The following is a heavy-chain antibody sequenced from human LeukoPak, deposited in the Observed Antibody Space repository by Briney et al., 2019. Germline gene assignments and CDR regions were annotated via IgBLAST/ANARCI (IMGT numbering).Heavy chain of an antibody. CDR3: VKEGGSPGGFDV. D-gene: IGHD2-15*01. CDR1: GFIFTNYW. J-gene: IGHJ3*01. V-gene: IGHV3-21*01. Sequence: GGSLRLSCAASGFIFTNYWMSWVRQAPGKGLEWVSSISSRSSYIFYADSLQGRFTISRDNTKNSLYLQMNSLTVEDTAVYYCVKEGGSPGGFDVWGQGTMVTVSS. CDR2: ISSRSSYI.